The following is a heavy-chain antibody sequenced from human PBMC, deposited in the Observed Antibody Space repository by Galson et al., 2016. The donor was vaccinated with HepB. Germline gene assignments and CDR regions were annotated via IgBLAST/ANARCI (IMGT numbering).Heavy chain of an antibody. J-gene: IGHJ6*02. CDR3: ATSLGPLTGQQKGHDYYYAMDV. V-gene: IGHV4-34*01. Sequence: ETLSLTCAVYGASFSSYYWRWVRQSPGKGLEWIGEINHGGSTNYNPSLKSRVTIDVGTSTNQFSLTLSSVTAADTAVYYCATSLGPLTGQQKGHDYYYAMDVWGQGTAVTVSS. CDR1: GASFSSYY. CDR2: INHGGST. D-gene: IGHD3-9*01.